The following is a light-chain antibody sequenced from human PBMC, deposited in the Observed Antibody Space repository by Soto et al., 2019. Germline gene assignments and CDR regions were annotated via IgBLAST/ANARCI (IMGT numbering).Light chain of an antibody. J-gene: IGKJ4*01. CDR2: TAS. Sequence: DLQMTQSPSSLSASVGDRVTITCRASQSIASYLNWYQQRPGEAPNLLIYTASNLQTGVPSRFRGSRSGADFTLTISGLQPEDFATYYCQQSYSRISFGGGTKVEIK. CDR3: QQSYSRIS. CDR1: QSIASY. V-gene: IGKV1-39*01.